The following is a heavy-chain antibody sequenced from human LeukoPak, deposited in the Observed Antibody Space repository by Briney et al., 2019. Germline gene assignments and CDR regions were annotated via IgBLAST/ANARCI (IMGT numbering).Heavy chain of an antibody. CDR3: AKEREYCGGDCYSDLDY. J-gene: IGHJ4*02. V-gene: IGHV3-21*04. D-gene: IGHD2-21*02. Sequence: GGSLRLSCAASGFTFSSYSMNWVRQAPGKGLEWVSSISSSSSYIYYADSVKGRFTISRDNAKNSLYLQMNSLRAEDTAVYYCAKEREYCGGDCYSDLDYWGQGTLVTVSS. CDR2: ISSSSSYI. CDR1: GFTFSSYS.